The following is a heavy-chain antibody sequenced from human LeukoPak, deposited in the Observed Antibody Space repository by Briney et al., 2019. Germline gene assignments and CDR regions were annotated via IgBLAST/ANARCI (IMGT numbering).Heavy chain of an antibody. Sequence: SETLSLTCAVYGGSFSGYYWSWIRQPPGKGLEWIGEINHSGSTNYNPSLKSRVTISVDTSKNQFSLKLSSVTAADTAVYYCASTPYYDILTGYRLDPWGQGTLVTVSS. CDR3: ASTPYYDILTGYRLDP. V-gene: IGHV4-34*01. CDR2: INHSGST. D-gene: IGHD3-9*01. CDR1: GGSFSGYY. J-gene: IGHJ5*02.